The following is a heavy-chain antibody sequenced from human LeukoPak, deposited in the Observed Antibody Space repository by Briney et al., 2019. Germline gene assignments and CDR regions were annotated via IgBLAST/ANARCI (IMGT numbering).Heavy chain of an antibody. CDR2: IKEDGRQA. CDR3: AREWYDYGGDSEGY. J-gene: IGHJ4*02. Sequence: QAGGSLRLSCVGSGSTFNGHWLTWVRQVPGRGLDWVASIKEDGRQAYYKDSVKDRFIISRDNSKRSLYLQMNSLRFEDTAVYYCAREWYDYGGDSEGYWGQGTLVSVSS. V-gene: IGHV3-7*01. D-gene: IGHD4-23*01. CDR1: GSTFNGHW.